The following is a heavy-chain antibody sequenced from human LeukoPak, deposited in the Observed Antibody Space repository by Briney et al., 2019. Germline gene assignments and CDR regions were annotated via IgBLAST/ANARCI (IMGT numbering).Heavy chain of an antibody. CDR2: ISGSGGST. V-gene: IGHV3-23*01. D-gene: IGHD1-26*01. Sequence: GGSLRLSCAASGFTFSSYAMSWVRQAPGKGLEWVSAISGSGGSTYYADSVKGRFAISRDNSKNTLYLQMNSLRAEDTAVYYCAKEGGSLLLFSAVYWGQGTLVTVSS. CDR3: AKEGGSLLLFSAVY. J-gene: IGHJ4*02. CDR1: GFTFSSYA.